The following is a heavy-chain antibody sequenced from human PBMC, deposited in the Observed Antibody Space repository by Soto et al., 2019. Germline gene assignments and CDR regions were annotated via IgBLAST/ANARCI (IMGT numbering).Heavy chain of an antibody. CDR1: GFTFSSYA. D-gene: IGHD1-26*01. Sequence: LRLSCAASGFTFSSYAMSWVRQAPGKGLEWVPAISGSGGSTYYADSVKGRFTISRDNSKNTLYLQMNSLRAEDTAVYYCAKSQWELLGMDVWGQGTTVTVSS. CDR2: ISGSGGST. V-gene: IGHV3-23*01. CDR3: AKSQWELLGMDV. J-gene: IGHJ6*02.